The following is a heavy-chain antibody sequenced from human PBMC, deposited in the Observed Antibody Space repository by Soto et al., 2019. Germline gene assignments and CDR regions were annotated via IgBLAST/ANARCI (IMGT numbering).Heavy chain of an antibody. D-gene: IGHD6-13*01. CDR1: GYSFTSCA. V-gene: IGHV1-3*01. CDR2: INAGNGNT. CDR3: ASGSWFFDY. J-gene: IGHJ4*02. Sequence: GASVKVSCKASGYSFTSCAMYWVRQAPGQRLEWMGWINAGNGNTKYSQKFQGRVTITRDTYASTAYMELSSLRSEDTAVYYCASGSWFFDYWGQGILVTVSS.